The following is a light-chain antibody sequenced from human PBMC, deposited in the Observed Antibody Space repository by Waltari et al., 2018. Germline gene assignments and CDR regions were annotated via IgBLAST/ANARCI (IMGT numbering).Light chain of an antibody. V-gene: IGKV1-39*01. CDR2: AAS. J-gene: IGKJ2*01. CDR3: QQSYIDSQYT. CDR1: QRIGNY. Sequence: DIQMTQSPPSLSASVGDRVTITCRASQRIGNYLNRYQQKPGKAPNLLIYAASSMQSEVPSRFSGSGSGTDFTLTITSLQPEDSGTYYGQQSYIDSQYTFGQGTKVEI.